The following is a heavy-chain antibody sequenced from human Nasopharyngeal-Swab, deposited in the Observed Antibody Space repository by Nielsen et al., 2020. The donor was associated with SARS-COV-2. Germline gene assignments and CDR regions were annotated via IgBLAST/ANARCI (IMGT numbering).Heavy chain of an antibody. CDR3: AAVENYGDYVALDP. D-gene: IGHD4-17*01. J-gene: IGHJ5*02. V-gene: IGHV1-58*02. CDR2: IVVGSGNT. Sequence: SVQVSCKASGFTFTSSAMQWVRQARGQRLKWIGWIVVGSGNTNYAQKFQERVTITRDMSTSTTYMDLSSLRSEDTAVYYCAAVENYGDYVALDPWGQGTLVTVSS. CDR1: GFTFTSSA.